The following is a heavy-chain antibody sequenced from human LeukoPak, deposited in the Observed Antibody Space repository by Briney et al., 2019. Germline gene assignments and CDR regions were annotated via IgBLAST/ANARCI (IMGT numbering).Heavy chain of an antibody. CDR3: ARDEDSWSHGSGNNDY. D-gene: IGHD3-10*01. V-gene: IGHV1-18*04. J-gene: IGHJ4*02. CDR1: GYTFTSYG. CDR2: ISAYNGNT. Sequence: ASVKVSCKASGYTFTSYGISWVRQAPGRGLEWMGWISAYNGNTNYAQKLQGRVTMTTDTSTSTAYMALRSLRSDDTAVYYCARDEDSWSHGSGNNDYWGQGTLVTVSS.